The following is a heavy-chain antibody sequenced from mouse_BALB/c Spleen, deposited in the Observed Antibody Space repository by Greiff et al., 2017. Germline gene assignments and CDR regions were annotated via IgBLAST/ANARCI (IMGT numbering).Heavy chain of an antibody. CDR2: IYPGGGYT. J-gene: IGHJ2*01. Sequence: VQLQQSGAELVRPGTSVKISCKASGYTFTNYWLGWVKQRPGHGLEWIGDIYPGGGYTNYNEKFKGKATLTADTSSSTAYMQLSSLTSEDSAVYFCANYYGSSYVGYWGQGTTLTVSS. CDR1: GYTFTNYW. CDR3: ANYYGSSYVGY. V-gene: IGHV1-63*02. D-gene: IGHD1-1*01.